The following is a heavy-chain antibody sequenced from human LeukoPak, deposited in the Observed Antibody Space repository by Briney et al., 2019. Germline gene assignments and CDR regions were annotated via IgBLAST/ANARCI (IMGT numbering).Heavy chain of an antibody. CDR1: GFTVSSNY. CDR2: IYSGGRT. CDR3: AKAYYDSSGYADY. V-gene: IGHV3-53*01. D-gene: IGHD3-22*01. J-gene: IGHJ4*02. Sequence: GGSLRLSCAASGFTVSSNYMSWVRQAPGKGLEWVSVIYSGGRTYYAESVKGRFTISRDNSKNTVYLQMNSLRAEDTAVCYCAKAYYDSSGYADYWGQGTLVTVSS.